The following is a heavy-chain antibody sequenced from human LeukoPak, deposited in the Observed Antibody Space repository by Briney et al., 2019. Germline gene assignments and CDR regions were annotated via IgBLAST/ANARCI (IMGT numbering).Heavy chain of an antibody. CDR2: ISGSSGST. D-gene: IGHD2-21*01. Sequence: PGGSLRLSCAASGFTFSSYAMSWVRQAPGKGLEWVSAISGSSGSTYYADSVKGRFTISRDNSKNTLYLQMNSLRAEDTAVYYCAMLIRMNWYFDLWGRGTLVTVSS. J-gene: IGHJ2*01. V-gene: IGHV3-23*01. CDR3: AMLIRMNWYFDL. CDR1: GFTFSSYA.